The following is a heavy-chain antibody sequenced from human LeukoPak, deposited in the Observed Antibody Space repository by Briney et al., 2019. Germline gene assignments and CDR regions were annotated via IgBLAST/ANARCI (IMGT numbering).Heavy chain of an antibody. CDR3: AREKSTYGARYYYDS. J-gene: IGHJ4*02. V-gene: IGHV3-21*01. CDR2: IGVRSNYI. CDR1: GFTFNSYS. Sequence: KSGGSLRLSYAASGFTFNSYSMGWVRQAPGKGLEWVSSIGVRSNYIQYADSVKGRFSISRDDAKNSLYLEMASLRAEDTAVYYCAREKSTYGARYYYDSWGQGTLVTVSS. D-gene: IGHD3-10*01.